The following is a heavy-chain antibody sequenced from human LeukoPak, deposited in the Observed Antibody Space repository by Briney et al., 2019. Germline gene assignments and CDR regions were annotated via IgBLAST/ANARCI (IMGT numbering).Heavy chain of an antibody. CDR1: GGSISRYY. D-gene: IGHD2-15*01. V-gene: IGHV4-59*08. Sequence: SETLSLTCSVSGGSISRYYWSWIRRPPGKGLEWIGYIFHSGSTKYNPSLKSRVTISLDTSKQQFSLKLTSVTATDTAVYFCARHEGHCTGGNCYSNAFDVWGQGTMVTVSS. CDR3: ARHEGHCTGGNCYSNAFDV. CDR2: IFHSGST. J-gene: IGHJ3*01.